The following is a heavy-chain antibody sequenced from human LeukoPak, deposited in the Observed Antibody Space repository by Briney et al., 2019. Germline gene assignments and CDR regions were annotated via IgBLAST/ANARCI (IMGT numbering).Heavy chain of an antibody. CDR2: AYYRSKWYI. V-gene: IGHV6-1*01. CDR1: GDSVSSNSVT. CDR3: TRDGHAPRSPYYFDY. Sequence: SQTLSLTCAISGDSVSSNSVTWNWIRQSPSRGLEWLGRAYYRSKWYIDYEISVKSRITINPDTSKNQLSLQLKSVTPEDTAVYYCTRDGHAPRSPYYFDYWGQGTLVTVSS. J-gene: IGHJ4*02.